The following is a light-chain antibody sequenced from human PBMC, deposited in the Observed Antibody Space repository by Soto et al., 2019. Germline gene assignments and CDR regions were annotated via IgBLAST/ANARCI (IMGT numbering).Light chain of an antibody. CDR3: QQRSNWIT. CDR1: QSVSRY. CDR2: DAS. Sequence: EIVLTQSPATLSLSPGERATLSCRASQSVSRYLAWYQQKPGQAPRLLIYDASNRATGIPARFSGSGSGTDFTLTISSLEPEDFAVYCCQQRSNWITFGQGTRLEIK. J-gene: IGKJ5*01. V-gene: IGKV3-11*01.